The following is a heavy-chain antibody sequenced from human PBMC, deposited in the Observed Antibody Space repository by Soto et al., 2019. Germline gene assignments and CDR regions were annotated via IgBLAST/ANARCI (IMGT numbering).Heavy chain of an antibody. Sequence: QVQLQESGPGLVKPSETLSLTCTVSGGSVSSGSYYWSWIRQPPGKGLEWIGYIYYSGSTNYNPSHKSRVTISVDTSKNQFSLKLSSVTAADTAVYYCARVVSSSSSGGWFDPWGQGTLVTVSS. CDR1: GGSVSSGSYY. J-gene: IGHJ5*02. CDR3: ARVVSSSSSGGWFDP. V-gene: IGHV4-61*01. D-gene: IGHD6-6*01. CDR2: IYYSGST.